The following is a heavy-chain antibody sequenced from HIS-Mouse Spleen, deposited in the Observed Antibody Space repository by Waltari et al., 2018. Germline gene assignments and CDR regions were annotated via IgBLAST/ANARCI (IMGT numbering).Heavy chain of an antibody. D-gene: IGHD3-10*01. V-gene: IGHV3-13*01. Sequence: EVQLVESGGGLVQPGGSLRLSCSASVFTFSSYDSHWVRQATGKGLEWVSAIGTAGDTYYPGSVKGRFTISRENAKNSLYLQMNSLRAGDTAVYYCARWGSGSYPYYYYGMDVWGQGTTVTVSS. J-gene: IGHJ6*02. CDR2: IGTAGDT. CDR3: ARWGSGSYPYYYYGMDV. CDR1: VFTFSSYD.